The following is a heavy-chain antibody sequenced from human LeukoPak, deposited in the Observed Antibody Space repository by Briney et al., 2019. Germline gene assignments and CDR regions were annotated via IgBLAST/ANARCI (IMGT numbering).Heavy chain of an antibody. D-gene: IGHD6-19*01. CDR2: IKGDGSET. CDR3: ARDTSGPEN. V-gene: IGHV3-7*01. J-gene: IGHJ4*02. Sequence: GGSLRLSCAASGFTFGSYWMSWVRQAPGKGLEWVANIKGDGSETYYVDSVKGRFSISRDNAKNSLYLQMNSLRAEDTAVYYCARDTSGPENWGQGTLVTVSS. CDR1: GFTFGSYW.